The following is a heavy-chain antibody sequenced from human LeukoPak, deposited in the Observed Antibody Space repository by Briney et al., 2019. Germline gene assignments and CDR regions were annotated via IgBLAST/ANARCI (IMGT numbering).Heavy chain of an antibody. V-gene: IGHV3-64D*06. Sequence: GGSLRLSCSVSGFTFSTYFMHWVRQAPGKGLEYVSAINSNGDNTYYADSVKGRFTISRDDSKNTLYLQMSSLRADDTAVYYCVRGKGYWGQGTLVTVSS. CDR3: VRGKGY. J-gene: IGHJ4*02. CDR2: INSNGDNT. CDR1: GFTFSTYF.